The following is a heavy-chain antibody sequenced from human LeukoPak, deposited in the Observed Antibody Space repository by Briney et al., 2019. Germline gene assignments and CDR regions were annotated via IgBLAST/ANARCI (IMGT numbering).Heavy chain of an antibody. CDR2: INHSGST. Sequence: SETLSLTCAVYGGSFSGYYWSWIRQPPGKGLEWIGEINHSGSTNYNPSLKSRVTISVDTSKNQFSLKLSSVTAADTAVYYCGRGPKDYWGQGTLVTVSS. CDR1: GGSFSGYY. CDR3: GRGPKDY. V-gene: IGHV4-34*01. J-gene: IGHJ4*02.